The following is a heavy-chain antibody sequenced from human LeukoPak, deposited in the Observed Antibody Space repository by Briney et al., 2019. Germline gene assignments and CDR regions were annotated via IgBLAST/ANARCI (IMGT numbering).Heavy chain of an antibody. CDR1: GGTFSSYA. J-gene: IGHJ4*02. CDR3: ARDYGGNNLLDY. D-gene: IGHD4-23*01. Sequence: ASVKVSCKASGGTFSSYAISWVRQAPGQGLEWMGRIIPILGIANYAQKFQGRVTITADKSTSTAYMELSSLRSEDTAVYYCARDYGGNNLLDYWGQGTLVTVSS. CDR2: IIPILGIA. V-gene: IGHV1-69*04.